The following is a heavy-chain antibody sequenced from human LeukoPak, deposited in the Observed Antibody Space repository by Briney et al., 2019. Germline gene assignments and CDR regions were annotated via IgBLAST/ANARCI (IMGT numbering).Heavy chain of an antibody. CDR2: INPNSGGT. CDR3: ARGAREYSNYVFWWFDP. D-gene: IGHD4-11*01. CDR1: GYTFTGYY. J-gene: IGHJ5*02. Sequence: ASVTVSCKASGYTFTGYYMHWVRQAPGQGLEWMGWINPNSGGTNYAQKFQGRVTMTRDTSISTAYMELSRLRSDDTAVYYCARGAREYSNYVFWWFDPWGQGTLVTVSS. V-gene: IGHV1-2*02.